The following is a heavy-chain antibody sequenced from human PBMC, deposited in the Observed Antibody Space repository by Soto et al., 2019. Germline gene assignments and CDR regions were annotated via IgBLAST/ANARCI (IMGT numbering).Heavy chain of an antibody. CDR1: GFSFDDYG. CDR2: ISWNSGDI. CDR3: LKDNDLDRDAAFDY. J-gene: IGHJ4*02. Sequence: EVQLVESGGGSVQPGRSLRLSCAASGFSFDDYGMHWVRQGPGKGLEWVSGISWNSGDIYYADSVKGRFTISRDNAKRALYLQMNSLRTEDTALYYCLKDNDLDRDAAFDYWGQGILVTVSS. V-gene: IGHV3-9*01. D-gene: IGHD2-2*03.